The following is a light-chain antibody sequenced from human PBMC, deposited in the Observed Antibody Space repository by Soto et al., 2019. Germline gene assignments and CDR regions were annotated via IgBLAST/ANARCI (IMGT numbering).Light chain of an antibody. CDR2: AAS. J-gene: IGKJ1*01. Sequence: IQLTQSPCSLSASGEDRVTITCRASQGISSYLAWYQQKPGKAPKLLIYAASTLQRGVPSRFSGSGSGTDFTLTISSLQPEDFASYYRQQLNSYLWTVGQGTKVEIK. CDR3: QQLNSYLWT. V-gene: IGKV1-9*01. CDR1: QGISSY.